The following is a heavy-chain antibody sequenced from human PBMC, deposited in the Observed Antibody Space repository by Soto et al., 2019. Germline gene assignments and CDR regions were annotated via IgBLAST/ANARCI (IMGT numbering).Heavy chain of an antibody. CDR1: GFSFNTYS. J-gene: IGHJ3*02. Sequence: GGSLRLSCTASGFSFNTYSMNWVRQAPGKGLEWISYISSDSKTIDYSDSVKGRFTISRDNAKNSLYLQMKSLRAEDTALYYCAKDSGYSSSSGAFDIWGQGTMVTVSS. V-gene: IGHV3-48*01. CDR3: AKDSGYSSSSGAFDI. CDR2: ISSDSKTI. D-gene: IGHD6-13*01.